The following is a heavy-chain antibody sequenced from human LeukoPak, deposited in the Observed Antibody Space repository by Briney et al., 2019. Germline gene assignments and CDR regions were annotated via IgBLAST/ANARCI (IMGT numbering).Heavy chain of an antibody. CDR3: ARTVEGHFDF. V-gene: IGHV3-21*01. CDR2: ISTAGNLI. D-gene: IGHD5-24*01. J-gene: IGHJ4*02. Sequence: PGESLRLSCVASAFTFKTYTLNWVRQTPGKGLEWVSYISTAGNLINYADSVRGRFTISRDNAKNSLYLYMSSLTPEDAAVYYCARTVEGHFDFRGQGTLVTVSS. CDR1: AFTFKTYT.